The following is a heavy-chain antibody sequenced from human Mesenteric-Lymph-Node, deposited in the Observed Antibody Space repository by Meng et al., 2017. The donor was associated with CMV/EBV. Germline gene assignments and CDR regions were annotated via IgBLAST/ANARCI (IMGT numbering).Heavy chain of an antibody. CDR3: ARPGGSGSYSLD. V-gene: IGHV3-21*01. J-gene: IGHJ3*01. Sequence: GESLKISCAAYGFTFSSYSMNWVRQAPGKGLEWVSSISSSSSYIYYADSVKGRFTISRDNAKNSLYLQMNSLRAEDTAVYYCARPGGSGSYSLDWGQGTMVTVSS. D-gene: IGHD3-10*01. CDR1: GFTFSSYS. CDR2: ISSSSSYI.